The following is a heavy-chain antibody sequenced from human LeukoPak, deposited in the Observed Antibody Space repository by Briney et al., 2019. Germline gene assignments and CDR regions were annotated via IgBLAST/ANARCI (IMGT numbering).Heavy chain of an antibody. Sequence: SETLSLTCTVSGYSISSGYYWGWIRQPPGKGLEWIGSIYHSGSTYYNPSLKSRVTISVDTSKNQFSLKLSSVTAADTAVYYCAREGNSGSYGWGQGTLVTVSS. J-gene: IGHJ4*02. V-gene: IGHV4-38-2*02. CDR1: GYSISSGYY. CDR3: AREGNSGSYG. CDR2: IYHSGST. D-gene: IGHD1-26*01.